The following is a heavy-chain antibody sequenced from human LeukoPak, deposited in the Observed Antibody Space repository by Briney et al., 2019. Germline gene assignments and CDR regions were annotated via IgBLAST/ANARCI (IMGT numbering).Heavy chain of an antibody. J-gene: IGHJ4*02. Sequence: PGGSLRLSCAASGFTFSSYAMSWVRQAPGKGLEWVSAISGSGGRTYYADSVKGRFTISRDNSKNTLYLQMNSLRAEDTAVYYCAKIYCSSTSCSYFDYWGQGTLVTVSS. D-gene: IGHD2-2*01. CDR3: AKIYCSSTSCSYFDY. CDR2: ISGSGGRT. CDR1: GFTFSSYA. V-gene: IGHV3-23*01.